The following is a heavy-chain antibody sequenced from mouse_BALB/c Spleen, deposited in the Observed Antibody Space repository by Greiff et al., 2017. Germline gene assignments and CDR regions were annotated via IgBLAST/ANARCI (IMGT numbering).Heavy chain of an antibody. D-gene: IGHD2-14*01. V-gene: IGHV14-4*02. CDR2: IDPENGDT. CDR3: NAGRYDYAMDY. J-gene: IGHJ4*01. Sequence: EVQLQQSGAELVRSGASVKLSCTASGFNIKDYYMHWVKQRPEQGLEWIGWIDPENGDTEYAPKFQGKVTMTADTSSNTAYLQRSSLTSEDTAVYDCNAGRYDYAMDYWGQGTSVTVSS. CDR1: GFNIKDYY.